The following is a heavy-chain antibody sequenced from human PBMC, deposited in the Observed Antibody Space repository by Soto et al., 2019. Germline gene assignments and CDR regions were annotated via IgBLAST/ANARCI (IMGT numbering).Heavy chain of an antibody. Sequence: QVQLQESGPGLVKPSQPLSLTCTVSGGSISSGSFYCTWIRQHPGKGLEIIGYIYYSGDTYYNPSLRSRVIISLDTSKNQFSLRLNSVTAAETAVYYCAREWSGGRRDGNPDKYYGMDVWGQGTKVTVSS. D-gene: IGHD2-15*01. J-gene: IGHJ6*02. CDR2: IYYSGDT. V-gene: IGHV4-31*03. CDR3: AREWSGGRRDGNPDKYYGMDV. CDR1: GGSISSGSFY.